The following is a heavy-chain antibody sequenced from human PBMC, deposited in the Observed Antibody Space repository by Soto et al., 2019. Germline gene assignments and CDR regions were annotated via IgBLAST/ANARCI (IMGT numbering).Heavy chain of an antibody. D-gene: IGHD1-1*01. V-gene: IGHV6-1*01. CDR2: TYYRSKWYI. Sequence: QVQLQQSGPGLVKPSQTLSLTCDISGDSVSSNSAAWNWIRQTPSRGLEWLGRTYYRSKWYINYAVSWKSRITVNPDTSKNQFSLQLNSVTPEDTAVYYCARGSWDDVTGHYYMDVWGKGTTVTVSS. CDR1: GDSVSSNSAA. CDR3: ARGSWDDVTGHYYMDV. J-gene: IGHJ6*03.